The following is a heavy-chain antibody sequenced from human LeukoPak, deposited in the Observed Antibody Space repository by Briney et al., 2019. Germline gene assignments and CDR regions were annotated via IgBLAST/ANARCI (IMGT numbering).Heavy chain of an antibody. V-gene: IGHV1-18*01. CDR1: GYTFTSYG. CDR2: ISAYNGNT. D-gene: IGHD6-13*01. J-gene: IGHJ4*02. CDR3: ARGTRSGYSSSWIRWGSYYFDY. Sequence: ASVKVSCKASGYTFTSYGISWVRQAPGQGLEWMGWISAYNGNTNYAQKLQGRVTMTTDTSTSTAYMELRSLRSDDTAVYYCARGTRSGYSSSWIRWGSYYFDYWGQGTLVTVSS.